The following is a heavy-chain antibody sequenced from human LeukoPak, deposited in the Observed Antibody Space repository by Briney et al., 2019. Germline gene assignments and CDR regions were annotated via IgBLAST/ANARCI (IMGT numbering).Heavy chain of an antibody. CDR2: INHSGST. J-gene: IGHJ4*02. D-gene: IGHD5-12*01. Sequence: SETLSLTCAVYGGSFSGYYWSWIRQPPGKGLEWIGEINHSGSTNYNPSLKSRVTISVDTSKNQFSLKLSSVTAADTAVYYCARGLRLRLRVIDYWGQGTLVTVSS. V-gene: IGHV4-34*01. CDR1: GGSFSGYY. CDR3: ARGLRLRLRVIDY.